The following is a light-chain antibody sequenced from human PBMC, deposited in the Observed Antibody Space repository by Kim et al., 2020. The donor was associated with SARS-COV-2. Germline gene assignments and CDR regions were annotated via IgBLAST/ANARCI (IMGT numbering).Light chain of an antibody. J-gene: IGKJ1*01. Sequence: PREGATPSCRSSHRINRNLGWYQQKPGQAPMLLIYGASARATGIPARFSGSGSGTEFTLTISSLQSEDFAVYYCQQYNNWPQTFGQGTKVDIK. CDR1: HRINRN. V-gene: IGKV3-15*01. CDR3: QQYNNWPQT. CDR2: GAS.